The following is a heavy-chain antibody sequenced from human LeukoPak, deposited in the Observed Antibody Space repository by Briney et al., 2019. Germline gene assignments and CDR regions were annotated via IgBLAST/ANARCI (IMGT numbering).Heavy chain of an antibody. V-gene: IGHV4-39*07. CDR3: ARGYGMDV. CDR1: GGSISSSSYY. Sequence: KPSETLSLTCSVSGGSISSSSYYWGWIRQPPGKGLEWIGNIHYSGSTYYKPSLKSRVTISVDTSKNQFSLKLSSVTAADTAVYYCARGYGMDVWGQGTTVTVSS. J-gene: IGHJ6*02. CDR2: IHYSGST.